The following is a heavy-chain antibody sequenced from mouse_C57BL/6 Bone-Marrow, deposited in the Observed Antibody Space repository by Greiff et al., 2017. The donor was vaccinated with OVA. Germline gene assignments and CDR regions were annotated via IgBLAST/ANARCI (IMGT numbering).Heavy chain of an antibody. Sequence: EVQLQQSGAELVRPGASVKLSCTASGFNIKDDYMHWVKQRPEQGLEWIGWIDPENGDTEYASKFQGKATITADTSSNTAYLQLSSLTSEDTAVYYCTFYYGWYFDVWGTGTTVTVSS. V-gene: IGHV14-4*01. CDR2: IDPENGDT. CDR3: TFYYGWYFDV. CDR1: GFNIKDDY. D-gene: IGHD1-1*01. J-gene: IGHJ1*03.